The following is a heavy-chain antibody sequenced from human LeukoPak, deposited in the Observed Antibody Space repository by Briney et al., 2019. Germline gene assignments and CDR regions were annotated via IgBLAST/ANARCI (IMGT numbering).Heavy chain of an antibody. J-gene: IGHJ4*02. D-gene: IGHD6-13*01. CDR3: ARDIGYSSLEV. CDR2: IYNSGST. V-gene: IGHV4-59*01. Sequence: SETLSLTCTVSGGSISTYYWSWIRQPPGKGLEWMGYIYNSGSTNYNPSLKSRVTISVDTSKNQFFLKLRPVTAADTAVYYCARDIGYSSLEVWGQGTLVTVSS. CDR1: GGSISTYY.